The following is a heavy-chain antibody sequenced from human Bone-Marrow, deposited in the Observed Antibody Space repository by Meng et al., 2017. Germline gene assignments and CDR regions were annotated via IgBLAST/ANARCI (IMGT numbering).Heavy chain of an antibody. CDR2: IWYDGSNN. D-gene: IGHD3-10*01. Sequence: GGSLRLSCAASGFTFSSYSMNWVRQAPGKGLEWVAVIWYDGSNNYYADSVKGRFTISRDNSKITLYLQMNSLRAEDTAVYYCARVGGVTMGAFDIWGQGTMVTVSS. V-gene: IGHV3-33*08. CDR1: GFTFSSYS. CDR3: ARVGGVTMGAFDI. J-gene: IGHJ3*02.